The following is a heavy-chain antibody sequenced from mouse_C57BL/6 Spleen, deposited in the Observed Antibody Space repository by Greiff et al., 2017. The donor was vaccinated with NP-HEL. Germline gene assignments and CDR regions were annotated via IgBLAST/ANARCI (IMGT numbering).Heavy chain of an antibody. V-gene: IGHV14-4*01. D-gene: IGHD1-1*01. Sequence: VQLQQSGAELVRPGASVKLSCTASGFNIKDDYMHWVKQRPEQGLEWIGWIDPENGDTEYAAKFQGKATITADTSSNTAYLQLSSLTSEDTAVYYCTTYYGSSYDFDDWGQGTTLTVSS. J-gene: IGHJ2*01. CDR2: IDPENGDT. CDR1: GFNIKDDY. CDR3: TTYYGSSYDFDD.